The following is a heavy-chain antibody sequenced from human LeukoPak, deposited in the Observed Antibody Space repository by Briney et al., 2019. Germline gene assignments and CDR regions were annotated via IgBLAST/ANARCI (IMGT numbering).Heavy chain of an antibody. CDR3: ARASSTPGSGYYPFDY. D-gene: IGHD3-3*01. J-gene: IGHJ4*02. CDR1: GGSINNYY. CDR2: IYYIGNT. Sequence: SETLSLTCTVSGGSINNYYWSWLRQPPGKGLEWIGYIYYIGNTNYNPSLKSRLIISVDTSKNQFSLKLRSVTAADTAVYFCARASSTPGSGYYPFDYWGRGTLVTVSS. V-gene: IGHV4-59*01.